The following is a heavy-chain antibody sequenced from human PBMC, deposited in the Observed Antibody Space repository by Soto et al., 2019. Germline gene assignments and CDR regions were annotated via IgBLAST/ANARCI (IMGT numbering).Heavy chain of an antibody. CDR3: ARHYCYSTSCYTAWFDP. CDR2: VNPKSGNT. V-gene: IGHV1-8*01. CDR1: GYSFSTYD. D-gene: IGHD2-2*02. J-gene: IGHJ5*02. Sequence: QVQLVQSGAEVKKPGASVKDSCKASGYSFSTYDINWVRQAAGQGLEWMGWVNPKSGNTDYAQRFRGRVTMISNYSICTAYMELRALTPENTAVYYCARHYCYSTSCYTAWFDPWGQGTLVTVSS.